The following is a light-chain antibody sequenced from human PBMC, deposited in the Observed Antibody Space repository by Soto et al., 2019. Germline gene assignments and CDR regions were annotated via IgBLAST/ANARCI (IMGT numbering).Light chain of an antibody. CDR3: QQANSFPIT. J-gene: IGKJ5*01. CDR1: QSISSW. Sequence: DIQMTQSPSTLSASXXDRVXITCPASQSISSWLAWYQQKPGKAPKXXIYAASSLQSGVPSRFSGSGSGTDFTLTISSLQPEDFATYYCQQANSFPITFGQGTRLEI. CDR2: AAS. V-gene: IGKV1-12*01.